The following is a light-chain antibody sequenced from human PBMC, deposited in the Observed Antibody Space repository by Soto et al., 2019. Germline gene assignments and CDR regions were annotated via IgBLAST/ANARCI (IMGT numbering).Light chain of an antibody. V-gene: IGKV3-20*01. Sequence: EIVLTQSPGTLSLSPGERATLSCMASQSIRSNYLAWLQQKPGQAPRLLIYGVSIRATGIPDRFSGSGSGTDFTRTISRLEPEDFAMSYCQQYGTSPKTFGPGTKVDI. J-gene: IGKJ3*01. CDR3: QQYGTSPKT. CDR2: GVS. CDR1: QSIRSNY.